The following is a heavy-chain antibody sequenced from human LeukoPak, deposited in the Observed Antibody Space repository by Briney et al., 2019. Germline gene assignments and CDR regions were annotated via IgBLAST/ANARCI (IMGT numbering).Heavy chain of an antibody. CDR1: GFTFSSYG. CDR2: IRHDGSNK. D-gene: IGHD5-24*01. V-gene: IGHV3-30*02. CDR3: AKGEGDGYNLDY. Sequence: PGGSLRLSCAASGFTFSSYGMHWVRQAPGKGLEWVAFIRHDGSNKYYADSVKGRFTISRDNSKNTLYLQMNSLRAEDTAVYYCAKGEGDGYNLDYWGQGTLVTVSS. J-gene: IGHJ4*02.